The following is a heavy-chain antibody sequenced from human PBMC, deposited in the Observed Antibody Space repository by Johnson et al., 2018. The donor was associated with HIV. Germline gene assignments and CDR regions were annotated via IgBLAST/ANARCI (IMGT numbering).Heavy chain of an antibody. CDR2: ISYDGSNK. Sequence: QVQLMESGGGVVRPGGSLRLSCSASGFNVDDDALSWVRQVPGKGLEWVAVISYDGSNKYYADSVKGRFTISRDNSKNTLYLQMNSLRAEDTAVYYCARIFSRERDYGDLLGAFDIWGQGTMVTVSS. CDR3: ARIFSRERDYGDLLGAFDI. V-gene: IGHV3-30-3*01. J-gene: IGHJ3*02. CDR1: GFNVDDDA. D-gene: IGHD4-17*01.